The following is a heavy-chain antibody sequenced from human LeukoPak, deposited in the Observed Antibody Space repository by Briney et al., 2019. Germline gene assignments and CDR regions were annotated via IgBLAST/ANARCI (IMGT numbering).Heavy chain of an antibody. CDR2: ISSGSSTI. Sequence: PGGSLRLSCAASGFTFSTYSMNWVRQAPGKGLEWVSYISSGSSTIYYADSMKGRFTISRDNAKNSLYLQMNSLRDEDTAVYYCASRRESFDYWGQGTLVIVSS. CDR3: ASRRESFDY. J-gene: IGHJ4*02. V-gene: IGHV3-48*02. CDR1: GFTFSTYS.